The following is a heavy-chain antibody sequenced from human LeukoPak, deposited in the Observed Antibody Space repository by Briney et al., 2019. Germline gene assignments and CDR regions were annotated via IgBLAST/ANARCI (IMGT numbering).Heavy chain of an antibody. CDR1: GFTFSSYA. Sequence: TGGSLRLSCAASGFTFSSYAMTWVRQPPGKGLEWVAVISYDGSNKYYADSVKGRFTISRDNSKNTLYLQMNSLRAEDTAVYYCAKDSGYGDYGMDVWGQGTTVTVSS. J-gene: IGHJ6*02. CDR2: ISYDGSNK. CDR3: AKDSGYGDYGMDV. V-gene: IGHV3-30*18. D-gene: IGHD4-17*01.